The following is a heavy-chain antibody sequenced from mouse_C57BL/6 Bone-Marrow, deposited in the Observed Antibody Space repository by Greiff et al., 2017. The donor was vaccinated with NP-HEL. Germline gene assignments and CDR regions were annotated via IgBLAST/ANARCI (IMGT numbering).Heavy chain of an antibody. J-gene: IGHJ3*01. CDR1: GFTFSSYA. CDR3: ARDKVGFAY. CDR2: ISDGGSYT. Sequence: EVKLVESGGGLVKPGGSLKLSCAASGFTFSSYAMSWVRQTPEKRLEWVATISDGGSYTYYPDNVKGRFTISRDNAKNNLYLQMSHLKSEDTAMYYCARDKVGFAYWGQGTLVTVSA. V-gene: IGHV5-4*01. D-gene: IGHD1-1*02.